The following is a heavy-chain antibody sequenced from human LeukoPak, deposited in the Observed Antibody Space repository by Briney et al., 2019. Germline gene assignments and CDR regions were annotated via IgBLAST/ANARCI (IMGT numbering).Heavy chain of an antibody. CDR3: AKAATVVTWDY. D-gene: IGHD4-23*01. V-gene: IGHV3-30-3*01. Sequence: PGGSLRLSCAASGFTFSSYAMHWVRQAPGKGVEWVAVISYDGSNKYYADSVKGRFTISRDNSKNTLYLQMNSLRAEDTAVYYCAKAATVVTWDYWGQGTLVTVSS. J-gene: IGHJ4*02. CDR1: GFTFSSYA. CDR2: ISYDGSNK.